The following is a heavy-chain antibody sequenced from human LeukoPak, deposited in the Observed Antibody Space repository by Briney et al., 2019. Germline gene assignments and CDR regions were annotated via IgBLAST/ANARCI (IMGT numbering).Heavy chain of an antibody. Sequence: SVKVSCKASGGNFRTFAINWARQAPGQGFEWMGGIIPIHGTPNYAQTLQGRVTVTADESTSTVYMELSSLRSEDTAVYYCAKAVGYCSGGGCDGPGDYDAYYYYYMDVWGKGTTVTVSS. J-gene: IGHJ6*03. CDR3: AKAVGYCSGGGCDGPGDYDAYYYYYMDV. V-gene: IGHV1-69*13. D-gene: IGHD2-15*01. CDR1: GGNFRTFA. CDR2: IIPIHGTP.